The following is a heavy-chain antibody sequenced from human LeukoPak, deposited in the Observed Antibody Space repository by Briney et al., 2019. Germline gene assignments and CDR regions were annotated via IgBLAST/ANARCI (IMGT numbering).Heavy chain of an antibody. D-gene: IGHD2-8*01. CDR3: AREGSIVPHQDLDY. CDR1: GFTFSSYS. Sequence: GSLRLSCAASGFTFSSYSMNWVRQAPGKGLEWVSSINSRGSGEYYADSVKGRFTISRDNAKNSLYLQMNSQRVEDTAVYYCAREGSIVPHQDLDYWGQGSLVTVSS. V-gene: IGHV3-21*01. J-gene: IGHJ4*02. CDR2: INSRGSGE.